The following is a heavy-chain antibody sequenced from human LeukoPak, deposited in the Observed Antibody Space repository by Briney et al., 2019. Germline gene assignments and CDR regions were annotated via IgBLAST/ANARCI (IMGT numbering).Heavy chain of an antibody. CDR2: IDNDGTNT. D-gene: IGHD6-6*01. Sequence: GGSLRLSCAASEFTFSAHWMHWVRQVPGKGLVYIAYIDNDGTNTNYADSVKGRFTISRDNAKNTLYLQMNSLRVEDTAVYYCVRDRPHNCFDPWGQGTLVTVSS. J-gene: IGHJ5*02. V-gene: IGHV3-74*01. CDR3: VRDRPHNCFDP. CDR1: EFTFSAHW.